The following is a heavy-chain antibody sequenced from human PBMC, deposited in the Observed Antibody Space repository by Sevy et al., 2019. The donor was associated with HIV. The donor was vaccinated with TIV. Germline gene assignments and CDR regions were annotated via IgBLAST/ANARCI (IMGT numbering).Heavy chain of an antibody. J-gene: IGHJ6*02. V-gene: IGHV4-61*03. CDR1: GGSVSSGRYY. Sequence: SETLSLTCTVSGGSVSSGRYYWSWIRQPPGKGLEWIGYFYDSGRTKYNPSLKSRVTIAVDMSKNLFSLKLTSVTAADTAVYYCARHGAVQLAFGMDVRGQGTRVTVSS. D-gene: IGHD1-1*01. CDR3: ARHGAVQLAFGMDV. CDR2: FYDSGRT.